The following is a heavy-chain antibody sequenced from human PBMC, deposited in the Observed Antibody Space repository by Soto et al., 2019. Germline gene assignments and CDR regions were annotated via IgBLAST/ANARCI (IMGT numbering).Heavy chain of an antibody. J-gene: IGHJ6*02. D-gene: IGHD6-6*01. CDR1: GFNFRADG. CDR3: AKGSSSVYYYYYGIDV. V-gene: IGHV3-30*18. CDR2: MSNDGSNK. Sequence: GGSLRLSCVASGFNFRADGMHWVRQAPGNGLEWVAVMSNDGSNKYYADSVKGRFTISRDNSKNMLYLQMNSLRTEDTAVYYCAKGSSSVYYYYYGIDVWGQGTTVTVSS.